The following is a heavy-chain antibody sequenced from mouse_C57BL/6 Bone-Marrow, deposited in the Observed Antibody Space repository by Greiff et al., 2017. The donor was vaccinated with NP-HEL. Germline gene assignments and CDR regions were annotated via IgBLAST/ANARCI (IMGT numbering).Heavy chain of an antibody. CDR2: IYPGDGDT. D-gene: IGHD1-1*01. J-gene: IGHJ2*01. CDR1: GYAFSSSW. Sequence: QVQLKESGPELVKPGASVKISCKASGYAFSSSWMNWVKQRPGKGLEWIGRIYPGDGDTNYNGKFKGKATLTADKSSSTAYMQLSSLTSEDSAVYFCARGRFITTVVDYWGQGTTLTVSS. CDR3: ARGRFITTVVDY. V-gene: IGHV1-82*01.